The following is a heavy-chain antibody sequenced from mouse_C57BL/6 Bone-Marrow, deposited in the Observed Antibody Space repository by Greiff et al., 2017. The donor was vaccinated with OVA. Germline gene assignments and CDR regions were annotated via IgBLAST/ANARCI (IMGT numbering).Heavy chain of an antibody. J-gene: IGHJ4*01. V-gene: IGHV5-15*01. Sequence: EVMLVESGGGLVQPGGSLKLSCAASGFTFSDYGMAWARQAPRKGPEWVAFISNLAYSIYYADTVKGRFNISRENAKNTLCLEMSSLRSEDTAMYYCAIISYYAMDYWGQGTSVTVSS. CDR3: AIISYYAMDY. CDR1: GFTFSDYG. CDR2: ISNLAYSI.